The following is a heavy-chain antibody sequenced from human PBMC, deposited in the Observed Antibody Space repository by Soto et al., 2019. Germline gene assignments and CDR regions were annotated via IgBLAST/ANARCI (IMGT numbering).Heavy chain of an antibody. CDR2: IYYSGST. Sequence: SETLSLTCTVSGGSISSYYWSWIRQPPGKGLEWIGYIYYSGSTNYNPSLKSRVTISVDTSKNQFSLKLSSVTAADTAVYYCARVRTMVRGVIGYNWFDPWGQGTLVTVSS. CDR1: GGSISSYY. V-gene: IGHV4-59*01. J-gene: IGHJ5*02. CDR3: ARVRTMVRGVIGYNWFDP. D-gene: IGHD3-10*01.